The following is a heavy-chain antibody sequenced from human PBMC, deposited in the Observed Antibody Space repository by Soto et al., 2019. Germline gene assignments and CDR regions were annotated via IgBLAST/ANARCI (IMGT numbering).Heavy chain of an antibody. CDR1: GGSFSGYY. D-gene: IGHD6-19*01. Sequence: ASETLSFTCAVYGGSFSGYYWSWIRQPPGKGLEWIGEINHSGSTNYNPSLKSRVTISVDTSKNQFSLKLSSVTAADTAVYYCARGLRGWNRQFFDYWGQGTLVTVSS. CDR3: ARGLRGWNRQFFDY. J-gene: IGHJ4*02. V-gene: IGHV4-34*01. CDR2: INHSGST.